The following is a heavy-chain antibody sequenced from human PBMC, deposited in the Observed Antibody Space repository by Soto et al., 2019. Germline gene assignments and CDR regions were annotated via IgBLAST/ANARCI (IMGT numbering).Heavy chain of an antibody. V-gene: IGHV4-30-4*01. CDR1: GGSISRGDYY. CDR2: IYYNGST. D-gene: IGHD5-18*01. J-gene: IGHJ4*02. CDR3: ARDITPMDDFDN. Sequence: QVQLQESGPGLVKPSQTLSLTCTVSGGSISRGDYYWNWIRQPPGKGLEWIGYIYYNGSTYYNPSLKSRLTISIDTSKNQFSLKLSSVTAADTAVYYCARDITPMDDFDNWGQGTLVTVSS.